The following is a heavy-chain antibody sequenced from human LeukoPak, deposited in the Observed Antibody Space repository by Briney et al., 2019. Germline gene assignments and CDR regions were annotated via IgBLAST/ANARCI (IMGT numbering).Heavy chain of an antibody. Sequence: GESLNISCKGSGYSFTSYWIGWVRQMPGKGLEWMGIIYPGDSDTRYSTSLEGHATISDDNPIRPAYLQWSSLKASASAMYFCARHAPLVRGVIYYFDHWGQGTLVTVSS. D-gene: IGHD3-10*01. CDR3: ARHAPLVRGVIYYFDH. CDR1: GYSFTSYW. V-gene: IGHV5-51*01. CDR2: IYPGDSDT. J-gene: IGHJ4*02.